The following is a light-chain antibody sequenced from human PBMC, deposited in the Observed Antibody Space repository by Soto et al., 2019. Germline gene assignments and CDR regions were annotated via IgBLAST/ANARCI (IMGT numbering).Light chain of an antibody. V-gene: IGKV1-6*01. CDR2: GVS. Sequence: AIQMTQSPSSLSASVGDRVTITCRASQGIRHDLGWFQQKPGKAPKLLIYGVSFLQSGVPSRFSGSGSGTDFTLTSSSLQPEDIATYYCLQDYNFPLTVGGGTKVDIK. CDR1: QGIRHD. CDR3: LQDYNFPLT. J-gene: IGKJ4*01.